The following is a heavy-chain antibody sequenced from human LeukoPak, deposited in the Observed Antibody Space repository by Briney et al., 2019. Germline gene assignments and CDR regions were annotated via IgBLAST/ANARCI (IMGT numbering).Heavy chain of an antibody. CDR2: INAGNGNT. CDR3: ARGKFDYYDTSGYLVLFGY. J-gene: IGHJ4*02. Sequence: GASVKVSCKASVYTFTDYALHWVRQAPGQRLEWMGWINAGNGNTKYSQKFQGRVTITRDTSASTAYMELSSLTSEDTAVYYCARGKFDYYDTSGYLVLFGYWGQGTLVTVSS. CDR1: VYTFTDYA. V-gene: IGHV1-3*01. D-gene: IGHD3-22*01.